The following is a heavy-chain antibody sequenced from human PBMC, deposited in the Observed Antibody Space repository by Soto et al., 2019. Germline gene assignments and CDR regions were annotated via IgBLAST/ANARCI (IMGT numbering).Heavy chain of an antibody. D-gene: IGHD6-19*01. CDR2: IKSKTDGGTT. J-gene: IGHJ4*02. CDR3: TTYSYSSGWYDVRMFDY. V-gene: IGHV3-15*01. Sequence: PGGSLRLSCAASGFTFSNAWMSWVRQAPGKGLEWVGRIKSKTDGGTTDYAAPVKGRFTISRDDSKNTLYLQMNSLKTEDTAVYYCTTYSYSSGWYDVRMFDYWDQGTQVTVSS. CDR1: GFTFSNAW.